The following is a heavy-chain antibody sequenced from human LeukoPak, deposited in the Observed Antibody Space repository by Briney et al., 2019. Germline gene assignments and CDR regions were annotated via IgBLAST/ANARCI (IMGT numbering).Heavy chain of an antibody. CDR1: GGSISSYY. CDR3: ARAPAREWFGEMDGHPMINYYYYGMDV. V-gene: IGHV4-59*01. D-gene: IGHD3-10*01. Sequence: NPSEALSLTCTVSGGSISSYYWSWIRQPPGKGLEWTGYIYYSGSTNYNPSLKSRVTISVDTSKNQFSLKLSSVTAADTAVYYCARAPAREWFGEMDGHPMINYYYYGMDVWGQGTTVTVSS. J-gene: IGHJ6*02. CDR2: IYYSGST.